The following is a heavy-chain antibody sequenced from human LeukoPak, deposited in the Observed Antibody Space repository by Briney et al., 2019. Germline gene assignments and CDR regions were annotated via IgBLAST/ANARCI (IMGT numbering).Heavy chain of an antibody. CDR1: GYTFTSHY. J-gene: IGHJ4*02. CDR3: ARGAPRYCTNGVCPPGFDY. CDR2: IIPIFGTA. V-gene: IGHV1-69*06. D-gene: IGHD2-8*01. Sequence: SVKVSCKASGYTFTSHYMHWVRQAPGQGLEWMGGIIPIFGTANYAQKFQGRVTITADKSTSTAYMELSSLRSEDTAVYYCARGAPRYCTNGVCPPGFDYWGQGTLVTVSS.